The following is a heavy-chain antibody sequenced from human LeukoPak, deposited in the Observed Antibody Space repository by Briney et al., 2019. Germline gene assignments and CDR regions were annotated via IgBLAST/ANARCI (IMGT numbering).Heavy chain of an antibody. D-gene: IGHD3-10*01. V-gene: IGHV4-34*01. CDR2: INHSGST. Sequence: SETLSLTCAVYGGSFSGYYWSWIRQPPGKGLEWIGEINHSGSTNYNPSLKRRVTISVDTSKNQFSLKLSSVTAADTAVYYCARGIGFVTMVRGALNWFDPWGQGTLVTVSS. CDR3: ARGIGFVTMVRGALNWFDP. CDR1: GGSFSGYY. J-gene: IGHJ5*02.